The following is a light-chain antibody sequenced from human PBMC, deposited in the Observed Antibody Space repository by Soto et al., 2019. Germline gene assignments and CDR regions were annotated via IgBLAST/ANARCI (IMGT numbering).Light chain of an antibody. V-gene: IGLV1-44*01. J-gene: IGLJ1*01. CDR2: SND. CDR3: AAWDDSLNAYV. Sequence: QTLLTQSPSSSGTPGQRVTISCSGSSSNIGSNTVNWYQQLPGTAPKLLIYSNDQRPSGVPDRFSGSKSGTSASLAITGLQSEDEADYYCAAWDDSLNAYVFGTGTKVTVL. CDR1: SSNIGSNT.